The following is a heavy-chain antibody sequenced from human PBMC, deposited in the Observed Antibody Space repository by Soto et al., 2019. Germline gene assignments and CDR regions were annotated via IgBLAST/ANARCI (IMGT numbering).Heavy chain of an antibody. V-gene: IGHV4-39*01. CDR3: ARHGEGRYYYYGMDV. CDR1: GGSISSSSYY. Sequence: QLQLQESGPGLVKPSETLSLTCTVSGGSISSSSYYWGWIHQPPGKGLEWIGSIYYSGSTYYNPSLQSRVTISVDTSKNQFSPKLSSVTAADTAVYYCARHGEGRYYYYGMDVWGQGTTVTVSS. CDR2: IYYSGST. J-gene: IGHJ6*02.